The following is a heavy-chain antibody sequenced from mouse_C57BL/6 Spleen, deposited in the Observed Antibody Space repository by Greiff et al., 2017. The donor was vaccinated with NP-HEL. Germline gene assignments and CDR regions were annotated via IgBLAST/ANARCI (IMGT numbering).Heavy chain of an antibody. J-gene: IGHJ2*01. CDR2: IWTGGGT. D-gene: IGHD2-4*01. Sequence: QVQLQQSGPGLVAPSQSLSITCTVSGFSLTSYAISWVRQPPGKGLEWLGVIWTGGGTNYNSALKSRLSISKDNSKSQVFLKMNSLQTDDTARYYCARNYPSIYYDYDVSHFDYWGQGTTLTVSS. V-gene: IGHV2-9-1*01. CDR1: GFSLTSYA. CDR3: ARNYPSIYYDYDVSHFDY.